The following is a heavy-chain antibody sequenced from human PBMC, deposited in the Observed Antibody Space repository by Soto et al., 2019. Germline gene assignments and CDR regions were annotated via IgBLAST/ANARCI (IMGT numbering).Heavy chain of an antibody. V-gene: IGHV3-30*04. J-gene: IGHJ3*02. CDR1: GFTFSSYA. CDR3: ARDPNWGSGADAFDI. Sequence: GGSLRLSCAASGFTFSSYAMHWVRQAPGKGLEWVAVISYDGSNKYYADSVKGRFTISRDNSKNTLYLQMNSLRAEDTAVYYCARDPNWGSGADAFDIWGQGTMVTGSS. D-gene: IGHD7-27*01. CDR2: ISYDGSNK.